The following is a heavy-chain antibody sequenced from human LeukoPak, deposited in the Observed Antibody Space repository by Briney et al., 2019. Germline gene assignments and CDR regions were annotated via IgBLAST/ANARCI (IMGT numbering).Heavy chain of an antibody. V-gene: IGHV4-30-2*01. CDR3: AREGIAAAGPDYYYYGMDV. CDR2: IYHSGST. Sequence: SETLSLTCTVSGGSISSGGYYWSWIRQPPGKGLEWIGYIYHSGSTYYNPSLKSRVTISVDRSKNQFSLKLSSVTAADTAVYYCAREGIAAAGPDYYYYGMDVWGQGTTVTVSS. D-gene: IGHD6-13*01. CDR1: GGSISSGGYY. J-gene: IGHJ6*02.